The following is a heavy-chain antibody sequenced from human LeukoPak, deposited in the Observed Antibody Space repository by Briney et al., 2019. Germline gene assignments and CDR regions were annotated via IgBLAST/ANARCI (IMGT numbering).Heavy chain of an antibody. D-gene: IGHD6-19*01. CDR1: GDSISSTNYY. Sequence: ASETLSLTCTVSGDSISSTNYYWGWIRQPPGKGLEWIGSIYYSGSTYYNPSLESRVTISVDTSKNQFSLKLSSVTAADTAVYYCATSGWYLLPGVYWGQGTLVTVSS. CDR2: IYYSGST. J-gene: IGHJ4*02. V-gene: IGHV4-39*01. CDR3: ATSGWYLLPGVY.